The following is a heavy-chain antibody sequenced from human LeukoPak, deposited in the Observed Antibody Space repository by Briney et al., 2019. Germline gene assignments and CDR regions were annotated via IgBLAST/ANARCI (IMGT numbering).Heavy chain of an antibody. CDR1: GFTFSSYW. J-gene: IGHJ3*02. D-gene: IGHD6-25*01. Sequence: PGGSLRLSCAASGFTFSSYWMHWVRQAPGKGLVWVSRINSDGSRTTYADSVKGRFTISRGNAKNTLYLQMNSLRAEDTAVYYCARVGARLGAFDIWGQGTMVTVSS. CDR2: INSDGSRT. CDR3: ARVGARLGAFDI. V-gene: IGHV3-74*01.